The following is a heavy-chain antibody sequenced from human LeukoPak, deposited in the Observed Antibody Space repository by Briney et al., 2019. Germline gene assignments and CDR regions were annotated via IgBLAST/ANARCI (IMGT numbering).Heavy chain of an antibody. CDR1: GFAFSSFA. D-gene: IGHD6-13*01. V-gene: IGHV3-30*04. CDR2: ISYDGITE. Sequence: PGRSLRLSCAASGFAFSSFAMHWVRQAPGKGLEWVSLISYDGITEDYSDSVKGRFTISRDNFKNTLFLQMNSLRDEDTAVYYCAKDNSTGWSIKYFFDYWGQGTLVTVSS. J-gene: IGHJ4*02. CDR3: AKDNSTGWSIKYFFDY.